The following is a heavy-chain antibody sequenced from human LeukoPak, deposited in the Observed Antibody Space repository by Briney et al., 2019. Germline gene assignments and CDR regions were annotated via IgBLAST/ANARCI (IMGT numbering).Heavy chain of an antibody. V-gene: IGHV1-69*04. CDR2: IIPILGIG. D-gene: IGHD3-16*02. J-gene: IGHJ4*02. CDR1: GGTFSSYA. CDR3: ARERGSTFGGVIPSYPIDY. Sequence: ASVKVSCKASGGTFSSYAISWVRQAPGQGLEWMGRIIPILGIGNYAQKFQGRVTITADKSTSTANMELRSLRSEDTAVYYCARERGSTFGGVIPSYPIDYWGQGTLVTVSS.